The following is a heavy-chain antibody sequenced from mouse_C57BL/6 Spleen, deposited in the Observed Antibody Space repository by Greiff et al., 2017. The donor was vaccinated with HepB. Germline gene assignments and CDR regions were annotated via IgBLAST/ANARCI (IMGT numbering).Heavy chain of an antibody. D-gene: IGHD2-3*01. CDR3: ARRYEMNAMDY. V-gene: IGHV5-12*01. CDR1: GFTFSDYY. J-gene: IGHJ4*01. CDR2: ISNGGGST. Sequence: EVMLVESGGGLVQPGGSLKLSCAASGFTFSDYYMYWVRQTPEKRLEWVAYISNGGGSTYYPDTVKGRFTISRDNAKNTLYLQMSRLKSEDTAMYYCARRYEMNAMDYWGQGTSVTVSS.